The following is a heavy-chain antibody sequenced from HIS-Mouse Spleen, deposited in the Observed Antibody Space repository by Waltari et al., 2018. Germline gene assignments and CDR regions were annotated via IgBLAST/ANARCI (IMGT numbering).Heavy chain of an antibody. CDR3: AREIPYSSSWYDWYFDL. D-gene: IGHD6-13*01. Sequence: QLQLPESGPGLVKPSETLSLTCTVSVGSIGRSSYYLGWIRQPPGKGLEWIGSIYYSGSTYYNPSLKSRVTISVDTSKNQFSLKLSSVTAADTAVYYCAREIPYSSSWYDWYFDLWGRGTLVTVSS. CDR1: VGSIGRSSYY. V-gene: IGHV4-39*07. J-gene: IGHJ2*01. CDR2: IYYSGST.